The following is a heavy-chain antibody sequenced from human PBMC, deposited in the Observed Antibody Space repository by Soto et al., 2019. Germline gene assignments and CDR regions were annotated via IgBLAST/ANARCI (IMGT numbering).Heavy chain of an antibody. D-gene: IGHD3-10*01. Sequence: ASVKVSCKVSGYTLTELSMHWVRQAPGKGLEWMGGFDPEDGETIYAQKFQGRVTMTEDTSTDTAYMELSSLRSEDTAVYYCATIRGGEGWFDPWGQGTLVTVSS. V-gene: IGHV1-24*01. CDR1: GYTLTELS. J-gene: IGHJ5*02. CDR3: ATIRGGEGWFDP. CDR2: FDPEDGET.